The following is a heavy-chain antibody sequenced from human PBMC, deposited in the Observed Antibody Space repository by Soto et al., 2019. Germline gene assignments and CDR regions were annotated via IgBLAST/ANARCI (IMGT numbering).Heavy chain of an antibody. V-gene: IGHV1-18*01. CDR3: ARYLLSGYYGNYYYYAMDV. CDR1: GYTFTSYG. J-gene: IGHJ6*02. CDR2: ISAYNGNT. D-gene: IGHD3-3*01. Sequence: QVQLVQSGAEVKKPGASVKVSCRASGYTFTSYGISWVRQAPGQGLEWLGWISAYNGNTNYAQKFQGRVTMTTDTSTNTAEMELRSLRSDDSAMYFCARYLLSGYYGNYYYYAMDVWGQGTTVAVSS.